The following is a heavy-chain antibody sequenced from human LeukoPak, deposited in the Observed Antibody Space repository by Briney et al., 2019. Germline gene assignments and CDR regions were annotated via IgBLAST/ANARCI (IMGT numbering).Heavy chain of an antibody. CDR1: GGTFSSYA. CDR2: IIPIFGTA. V-gene: IGHV1-69*05. Sequence: GASVKVSCKASGGTFSSYAISWVRQAPGQGLEWMGGIIPIFGTANYAQKFQGRVTITTDESTSTAYMELSSLRSEDTAVYYCASRYCSSTSCTSPYYYYYYYMDVWGKGTTVTVSS. J-gene: IGHJ6*03. CDR3: ASRYCSSTSCTSPYYYYYYYMDV. D-gene: IGHD2-2*01.